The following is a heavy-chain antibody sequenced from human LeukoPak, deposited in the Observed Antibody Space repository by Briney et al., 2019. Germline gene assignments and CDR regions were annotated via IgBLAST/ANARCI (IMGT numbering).Heavy chain of an antibody. J-gene: IGHJ5*02. CDR2: IYYSGST. CDR1: GGSISSSNW. V-gene: IGHV4-39*01. CDR3: ARRAGITMVRGVIISGEKNWFDP. D-gene: IGHD3-10*01. Sequence: SETLSLTCAVSGGSISSSNWWSWVRQPPGKGLEWIGSIYYSGSTYYNPSLKSRVTISVDTSKNQFSLKLSSVTAADTAVYYCARRAGITMVRGVIISGEKNWFDPWGQGTLVTVSS.